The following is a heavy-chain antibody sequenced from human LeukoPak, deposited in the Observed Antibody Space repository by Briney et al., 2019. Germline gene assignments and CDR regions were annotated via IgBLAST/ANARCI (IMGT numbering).Heavy chain of an antibody. CDR1: GFTFSSYS. D-gene: IGHD3-22*01. V-gene: IGHV3-48*01. J-gene: IGHJ4*02. Sequence: GGSPRLSCAASGFTFSSYSMNWVRQAPGKGLEWVSYISSSSTIYYADSVKGRFTISRDNAKNSLYLQMSSLRAEDTAVYYCATGSGYYYDHWGQGTLVTVSS. CDR3: ATGSGYYYDH. CDR2: ISSSSTI.